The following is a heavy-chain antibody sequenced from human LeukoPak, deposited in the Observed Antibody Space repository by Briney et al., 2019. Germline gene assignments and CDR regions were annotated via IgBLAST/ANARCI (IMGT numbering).Heavy chain of an antibody. J-gene: IGHJ3*02. CDR2: ISATSSYI. V-gene: IGHV3-21*01. CDR3: ARDKTEQWLVLEAFDI. CDR1: GFTFSSYS. D-gene: IGHD6-19*01. Sequence: GGSLRLSCAASGFTFSSYSMNWVRQTPGKGLEWVPSISATSSYIYYADSARGRFTISRDNAKNSLYLQMNSLRAEDTAVYYCARDKTEQWLVLEAFDIWGQGTVVTVSS.